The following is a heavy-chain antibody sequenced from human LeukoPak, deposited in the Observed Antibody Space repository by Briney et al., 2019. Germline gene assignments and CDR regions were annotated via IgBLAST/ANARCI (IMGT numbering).Heavy chain of an antibody. V-gene: IGHV4-34*01. D-gene: IGHD3-3*01. J-gene: IGHJ3*02. Sequence: SETLSLTCAVYGGSFSGHYWSWIRQPPGKGLEWIGEINHSGSTNYNPSLKSRVTISVDTSKNQFSLKLSSVTAADTAMYYCATPPNYDFWSGYAEPHAFDIWGQGTMVTVSS. CDR2: INHSGST. CDR1: GGSFSGHY. CDR3: ATPPNYDFWSGYAEPHAFDI.